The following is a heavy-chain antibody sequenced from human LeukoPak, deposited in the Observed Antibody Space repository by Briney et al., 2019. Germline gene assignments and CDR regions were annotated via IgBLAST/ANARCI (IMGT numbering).Heavy chain of an antibody. J-gene: IGHJ5*02. V-gene: IGHV4-34*01. Sequence: SETLSLTCAVYGRSFSGYYWSWIRQPPGKELEWIGEMNHSGSTNYNPSLKNRVTISVDTSKNQFSLKLSSVTAADTAVYYCARGSRFDPWGQGTLVTVSS. CDR2: MNHSGST. CDR1: GRSFSGYY. CDR3: ARGSRFDP.